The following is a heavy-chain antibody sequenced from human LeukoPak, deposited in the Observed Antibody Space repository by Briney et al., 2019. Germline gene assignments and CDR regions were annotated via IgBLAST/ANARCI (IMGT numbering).Heavy chain of an antibody. CDR3: ARSNGSGSYTPIYNWFDP. V-gene: IGHV1-69*13. CDR2: IIPIFGTA. J-gene: IGHJ5*02. Sequence: SVNAYCQASGGTFSSYAIRCVRQAPGPGLGWMGGIIPIFGTANYAQKFQGRVTITADESTSTAYMELSRLRSEDTAVYYCARSNGSGSYTPIYNWFDPWGQGTVVTVSS. CDR1: GGTFSSYA. D-gene: IGHD3-10*01.